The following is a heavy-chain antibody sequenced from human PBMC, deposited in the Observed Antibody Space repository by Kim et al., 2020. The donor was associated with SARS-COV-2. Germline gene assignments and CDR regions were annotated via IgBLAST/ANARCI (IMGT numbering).Heavy chain of an antibody. D-gene: IGHD5-18*01. CDR2: ISSSSSTI. CDR3: ARDRGLVQLWLNGHYYYYGMGV. V-gene: IGHV3-48*02. Sequence: GGSLRLSCAASGFTFSSYSMNWVRQAPGKGLEWVSYISSSSSTIYYADSVKGRFTISRDNAKNSLYLQMNSLRDEDTAVYYCARDRGLVQLWLNGHYYYYGMGVWGPGATVTVSS. CDR1: GFTFSSYS. J-gene: IGHJ6*02.